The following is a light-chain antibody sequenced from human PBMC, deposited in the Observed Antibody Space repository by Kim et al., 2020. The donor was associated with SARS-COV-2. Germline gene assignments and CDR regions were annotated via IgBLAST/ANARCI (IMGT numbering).Light chain of an antibody. J-gene: IGLJ3*02. CDR3: QTWGTGIQV. CDR2: LNSDGSH. CDR1: RGHSRYA. V-gene: IGLV4-69*01. Sequence: SVQPTCTLGRGHSRYASAWHQQQPAMRPRYLMKLNSDGSHSKGDGIPDRFSGSSSGAALYLTISSLQSEDEADYCCQTWGTGIQVFGGGTQLTVL.